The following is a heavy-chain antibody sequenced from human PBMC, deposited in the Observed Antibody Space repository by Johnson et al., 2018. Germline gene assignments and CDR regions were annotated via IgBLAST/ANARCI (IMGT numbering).Heavy chain of an antibody. CDR3: AKDRYNHDSRGYD. CDR2: VRGAGSSP. CDR1: GFTFSNYA. D-gene: IGHD3-22*01. V-gene: IGHV3-23*04. Sequence: VQLVQSGGGLVQXGGSLRLSCAASGFTFSNYAMNWVRQAPGKGLEWVSSVRGAGSSPYNEDSVKGRFILSRDNSKNMLYLQMNSLSAEDTDVYYCAKDRYNHDSRGYDWGQGTMVTVSS. J-gene: IGHJ3*01.